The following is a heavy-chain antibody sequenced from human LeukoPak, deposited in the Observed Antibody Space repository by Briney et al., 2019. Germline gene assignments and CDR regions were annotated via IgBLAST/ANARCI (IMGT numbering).Heavy chain of an antibody. CDR1: GFTFGSYG. Sequence: GGSLRLSCSTSGFTFGSYGMHWVRQAPGKGLQWVAIISYDGSNKYYADSVKGRFTISRDNSKNTLYLQMNSLRAEDTAVYYCAKGFGAYYDFWSGFDYWGQGTLVTVSS. CDR2: ISYDGSNK. D-gene: IGHD3-3*01. V-gene: IGHV3-30*18. J-gene: IGHJ4*02. CDR3: AKGFGAYYDFWSGFDY.